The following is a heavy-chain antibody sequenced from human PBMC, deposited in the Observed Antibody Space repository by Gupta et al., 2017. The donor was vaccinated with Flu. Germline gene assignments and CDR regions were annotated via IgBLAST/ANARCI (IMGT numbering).Heavy chain of an antibody. D-gene: IGHD3-22*01. CDR3: ARDDDTSSRDSRFQD. V-gene: IGHV3-33*01. Sequence: VQLAASGGCLVLPGTSLRLSCAASGYRFRHNGIRWVRRATGKGLEWVAVMWSKGKDKNYGDYVKSRFTVARDNPKNAVYLQMDSLRGEDTAVYDGARDDDTSSRDSRFQDWGQGTRVTVSS. CDR2: MWSKGKDK. CDR1: GYRFRHNG. J-gene: IGHJ4*02.